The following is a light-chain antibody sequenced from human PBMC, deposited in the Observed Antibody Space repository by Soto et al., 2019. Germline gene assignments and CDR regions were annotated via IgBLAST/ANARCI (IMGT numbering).Light chain of an antibody. CDR2: EVS. Sequence: QSVLTQPASVSGSPGQSITISCTGTSSDVGGYNYVSWYQQHPGKAPKLMIYEVSNRPSGVSNRFSGSKSGNTASLTTSGLQAEDEADYYCSSYTSSSTGGYVFGTGTKLTVL. V-gene: IGLV2-14*01. J-gene: IGLJ1*01. CDR1: SSDVGGYNY. CDR3: SSYTSSSTGGYV.